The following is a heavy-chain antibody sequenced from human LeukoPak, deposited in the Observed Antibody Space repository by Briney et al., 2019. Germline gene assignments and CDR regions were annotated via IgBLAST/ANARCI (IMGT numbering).Heavy chain of an antibody. D-gene: IGHD3-3*01. CDR1: GYTFTSYD. Sequence: GASVKVSCKASGYTFTSYDINWVRQATGPGLEWMGWMNPNSGNTGYAQKFQGRVTMTRNTSISTAYMELSSLRSEDTAVYYCARVVTYYDFWSGYSWFDPWGQGTLVTVSS. V-gene: IGHV1-8*01. J-gene: IGHJ5*02. CDR3: ARVVTYYDFWSGYSWFDP. CDR2: MNPNSGNT.